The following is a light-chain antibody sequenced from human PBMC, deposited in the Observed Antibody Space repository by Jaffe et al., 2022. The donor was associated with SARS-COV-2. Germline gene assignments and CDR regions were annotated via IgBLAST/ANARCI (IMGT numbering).Light chain of an antibody. CDR2: WAS. Sequence: DIVMTQSPDSLAVSLGERATINCKSSQNVLFGSNNKNYLAWYQQKPGQSPKLLIYWASTRESGVPDRFSGSGSGTDFTLTISSLQAEDVAVYYCQQYYITPLTFGQGTKLEIK. CDR1: QNVLFGSNNKNY. CDR3: QQYYITPLT. V-gene: IGKV4-1*01. J-gene: IGKJ2*01.